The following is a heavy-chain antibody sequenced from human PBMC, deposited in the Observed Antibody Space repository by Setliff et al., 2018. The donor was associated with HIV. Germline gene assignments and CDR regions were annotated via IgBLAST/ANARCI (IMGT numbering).Heavy chain of an antibody. CDR1: GASISSGNYY. CDR2: IYTSGST. D-gene: IGHD3-22*01. J-gene: IGHJ4*02. Sequence: SETLSLTCTVSGASISSGNYYWSWIRQPAGKGLEWIGRIYTSGSTNYNPSIKSRGTISVDTSKNQFSLRLTSVTAADTAVYFCARLRITMIMMLNYFDYWGQGTLVTVSS. CDR3: ARLRITMIMMLNYFDY. V-gene: IGHV4-61*02.